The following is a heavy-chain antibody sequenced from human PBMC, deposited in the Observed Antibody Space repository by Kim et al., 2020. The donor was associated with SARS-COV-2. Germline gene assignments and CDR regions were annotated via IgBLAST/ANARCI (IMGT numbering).Heavy chain of an antibody. V-gene: IGHV3-30*07. CDR3: ARDPGYSGYDSMCDY. D-gene: IGHD5-12*01. J-gene: IGHJ4*02. Sequence: DSVKGRFTISRDNSKNTLYLQMNSLRGEDTAVYYCARDPGYSGYDSMCDYWGQGTLVTVSS.